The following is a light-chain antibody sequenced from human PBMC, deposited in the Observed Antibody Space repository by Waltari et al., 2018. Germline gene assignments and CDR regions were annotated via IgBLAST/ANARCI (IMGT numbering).Light chain of an antibody. Sequence: QSALTQPAAVSGSPGQSTPIPCTGTRGYVGRYNYGSWYQQHPGKAPKLMMYDLSKRPSGASNRFSGSKSGNTASLTVSGLQAEDEADYYCCSYAGASTYVFGTGTKVTVL. J-gene: IGLJ1*01. CDR1: RGYVGRYNY. CDR3: CSYAGASTYV. V-gene: IGLV2-23*02. CDR2: DLS.